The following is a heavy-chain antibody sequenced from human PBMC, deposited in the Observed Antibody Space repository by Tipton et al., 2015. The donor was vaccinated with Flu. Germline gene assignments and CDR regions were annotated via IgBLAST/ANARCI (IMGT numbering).Heavy chain of an antibody. CDR1: GDSIASDYY. D-gene: IGHD6-6*01. Sequence: TLSLTCSVSGDSIASDYYWGWIRQPPGKGLEWIGTIYHSGSPNYNPSLKSRVTISKDTSKNQFSLTLNSVTAADTAMYYCARYSSSVATYWYFDLWGRGTLVTVSS. CDR2: IYHSGSP. CDR3: ARYSSSVATYWYFDL. J-gene: IGHJ2*01. V-gene: IGHV4-38-2*01.